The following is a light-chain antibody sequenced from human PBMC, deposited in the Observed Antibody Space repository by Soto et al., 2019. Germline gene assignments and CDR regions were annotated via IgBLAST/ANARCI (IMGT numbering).Light chain of an antibody. V-gene: IGKV3-20*01. CDR1: QSVRSNF. CDR3: QRYDSLRT. Sequence: EIVLTQSPCTLSLSPGERATLSCRASQSVRSNFLAWYQQKPGQAPRLLIYGASNRATGIPDRFSGSGSGTDFTLTITRLEPEDFAMYYCQRYDSLRTFGQGTKVDIK. CDR2: GAS. J-gene: IGKJ1*01.